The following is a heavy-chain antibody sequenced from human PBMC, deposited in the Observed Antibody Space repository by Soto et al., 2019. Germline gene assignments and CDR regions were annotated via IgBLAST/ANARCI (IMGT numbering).Heavy chain of an antibody. D-gene: IGHD3-3*01. Sequence: ASVKVSCKASGGTFSSYAISWVRQAPGQGLEWMGGIIPIFGTANYAQKFQGRVTITADKSTSTAYMELSSLRSEDTAVNYCARVRSDFWSGYYIYNWFDPWGQGTLVTVSS. CDR1: GGTFSSYA. CDR2: IIPIFGTA. V-gene: IGHV1-69*06. CDR3: ARVRSDFWSGYYIYNWFDP. J-gene: IGHJ5*02.